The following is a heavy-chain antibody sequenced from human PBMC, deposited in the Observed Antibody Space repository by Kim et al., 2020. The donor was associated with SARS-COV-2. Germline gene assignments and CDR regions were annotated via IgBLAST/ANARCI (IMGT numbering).Heavy chain of an antibody. Sequence: GGSLRLSCAASGFTFSRHGMHWVRQAPGKGLEWVASISNEGSIKWYADSVNGRITISRDNSKNTLYVQMSSLRAEDTALYYCARERILRAHDGFDIWGQGTLVTVSS. CDR1: GFTFSRHG. CDR3: ARERILRAHDGFDI. V-gene: IGHV3-30*03. J-gene: IGHJ3*02. CDR2: ISNEGSIK. D-gene: IGHD2-15*01.